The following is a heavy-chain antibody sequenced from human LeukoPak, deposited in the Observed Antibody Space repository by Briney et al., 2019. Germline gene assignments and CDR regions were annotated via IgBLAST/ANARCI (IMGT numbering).Heavy chain of an antibody. CDR1: GFTFSNYW. Sequence: GGSLRLSCVVSGFTFSNYWMSWVRQAPGKGLEWVANIKPDGGEKYYADSVKGRFTLSRDNAKNSLYLQMNSLRAEDTAVYYCARAVTTHFFYYYYYMDVWGKGTTVTVSS. J-gene: IGHJ6*03. CDR3: ARAVTTHFFYYYYYMDV. V-gene: IGHV3-7*01. D-gene: IGHD4-11*01. CDR2: IKPDGGEK.